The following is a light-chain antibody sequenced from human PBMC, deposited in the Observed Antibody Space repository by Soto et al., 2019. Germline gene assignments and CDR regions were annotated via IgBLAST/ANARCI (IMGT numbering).Light chain of an antibody. J-gene: IGKJ1*01. CDR1: QSISSW. V-gene: IGKV1-5*01. Sequence: DIQMTQSPSTLSASVGDRVTITCRASQSISSWLAWYQQKPGKAPNLLIYDASSLESGVPSRFSGSGSGTEFTLANSSLQPDDFATYYGQQYNSYPWTFGQGTKVDIK. CDR3: QQYNSYPWT. CDR2: DAS.